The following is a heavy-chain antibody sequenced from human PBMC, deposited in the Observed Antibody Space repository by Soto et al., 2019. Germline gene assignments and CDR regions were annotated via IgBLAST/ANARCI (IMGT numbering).Heavy chain of an antibody. J-gene: IGHJ4*02. Sequence: QVQLQQWGAGLLKPSETLSLTCAVYGGSFSGYYWSWIRQPPGKGLEWIGEINHSGSTNYNPSLKRRVTISVDTSKHQFSLKLSSVTAADTAVYYCSRGRRTAVTIDYWGQGTLVTVSS. D-gene: IGHD4-17*01. V-gene: IGHV4-34*01. CDR3: SRGRRTAVTIDY. CDR2: INHSGST. CDR1: GGSFSGYY.